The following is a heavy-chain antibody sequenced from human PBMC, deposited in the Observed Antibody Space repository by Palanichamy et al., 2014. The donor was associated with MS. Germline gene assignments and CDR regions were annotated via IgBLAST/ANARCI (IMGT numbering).Heavy chain of an antibody. V-gene: IGHV4-31*03. CDR2: IYYSGST. CDR1: GGSISSGGYY. Sequence: QVQLQESGPGLVKPSQTLSLACTVSGGSISSGGYYWSWIRQHPGKGLEWIGNIYYSGSTYYTPSLKSRVIISVDMSKNQFSLKLSSVTAADTAVYYCARENTITFGGVFGPRGALDIWGQGTMVSVST. CDR3: ARENTITFGGVFGPRGALDI. D-gene: IGHD3-16*02. J-gene: IGHJ3*02.